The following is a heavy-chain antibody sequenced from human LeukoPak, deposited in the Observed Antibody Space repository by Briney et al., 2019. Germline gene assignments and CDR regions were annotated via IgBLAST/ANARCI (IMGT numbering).Heavy chain of an antibody. CDR2: IYTSGST. Sequence: PSETLSLTCTVSGGSISSYYWSWIRQPAGKGLEWIGRIYTSGSTNYNPSLKSRVTMSVDTSKNQFSLKLSSVTAADTAVYYCARDSALLCGGDCYSDWFDPWGQGTLVTVSS. CDR3: ARDSALLCGGDCYSDWFDP. CDR1: GGSISSYY. D-gene: IGHD2-21*02. V-gene: IGHV4-4*07. J-gene: IGHJ5*02.